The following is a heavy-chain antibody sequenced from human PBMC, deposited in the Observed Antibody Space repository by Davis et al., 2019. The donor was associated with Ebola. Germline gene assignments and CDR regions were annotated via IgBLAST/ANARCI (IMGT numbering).Heavy chain of an antibody. J-gene: IGHJ4*02. D-gene: IGHD6-13*01. V-gene: IGHV4-59*01. CDR3: ARGYSPQWSDY. Sequence: MPSETLSLTCTVSGGSIRGYHWSWIRQPPGQGLEWLGYIYDSGFTNYNPSLKNRVTLSLDTSKNQFSLKLSSVTAADTAVYYCARGYSPQWSDYWGQGTLVTVSS. CDR1: GGSIRGYH. CDR2: IYDSGFT.